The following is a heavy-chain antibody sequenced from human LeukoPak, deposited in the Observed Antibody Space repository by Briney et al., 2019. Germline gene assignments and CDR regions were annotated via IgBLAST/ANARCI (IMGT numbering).Heavy chain of an antibody. CDR1: GGSITSHY. V-gene: IGHV4-4*07. J-gene: IGHJ4*02. CDR2: IYTSGST. Sequence: SETLSLTCTVSGGSITSHYWSWIRQPAGTGLQWIGRIYTSGSTNYNPSLKSRVTMSVDTSKNQFSLKLSSVTAADTAVYYCARDLDSSGWCSSDYWGQGTLVTVSS. CDR3: ARDLDSSGWCSSDY. D-gene: IGHD6-19*01.